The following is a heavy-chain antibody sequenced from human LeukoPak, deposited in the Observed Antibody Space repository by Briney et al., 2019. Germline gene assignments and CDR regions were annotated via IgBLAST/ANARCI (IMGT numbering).Heavy chain of an antibody. CDR2: ITSSTSYI. CDR1: GFTFSSYS. CDR3: ARDHRGIYSPFDY. D-gene: IGHD2-21*01. Sequence: GGSLRLSCTASGFTFSSYSMNWVRQAPGKGLEWVSCITSSTSYIYYADSVKGRFTISRDNAKNSLYLQMNSLRAEDTAVYYCARDHRGIYSPFDYWGQGTLVTVSS. V-gene: IGHV3-21*01. J-gene: IGHJ4*02.